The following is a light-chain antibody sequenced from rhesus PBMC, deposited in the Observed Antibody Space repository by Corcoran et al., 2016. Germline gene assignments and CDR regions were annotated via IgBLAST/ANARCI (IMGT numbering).Light chain of an antibody. Sequence: DIQMTQSPSSLSASVGDTVTITCRASQGISSRLAWYQPKPGKVPKLLTYKASSLQSGGPSRFSGNGAWTDFPLPISSLQSEDFATYFCQQYNSRPWTFGQGTKVEIK. J-gene: IGKJ1*01. CDR2: KAS. V-gene: IGKV1-22*01. CDR3: QQYNSRPWT. CDR1: QGISSR.